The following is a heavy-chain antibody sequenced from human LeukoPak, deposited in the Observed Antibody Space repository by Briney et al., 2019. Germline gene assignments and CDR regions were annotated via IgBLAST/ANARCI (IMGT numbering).Heavy chain of an antibody. CDR2: IYYSGIT. D-gene: IGHD3-10*01. V-gene: IGHV4-59*11. CDR3: ARTAKYYYGSETYYFFDY. J-gene: IGHJ4*02. Sequence: SETLSLTCTVSGGAISNHYWSWIRQPPGKGLEWIGYIYYSGITTYNPFFKSRVTISLDTSQNQFSLKLTSVTPADTAVYYCARTAKYYYGSETYYFFDYWGQGTLVTVSS. CDR1: GGAISNHY.